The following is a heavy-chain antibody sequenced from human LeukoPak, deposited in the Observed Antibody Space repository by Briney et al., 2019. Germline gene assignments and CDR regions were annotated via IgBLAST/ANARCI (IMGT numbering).Heavy chain of an antibody. V-gene: IGHV3-74*01. CDR1: GFTFSTYW. D-gene: IGHD3-22*01. CDR3: VRDSDYYDLDY. J-gene: IGHJ4*02. CDR2: INTGGSGT. Sequence: GGSLRLSCAASGFTFSTYWMHWVRQAPGKGLVSVSRINTGGSGTNYADSVKGRFTISRDNAKNTLYLQMNSLRAEDTAVYYCVRDSDYYDLDYWGQGTLVTVSS.